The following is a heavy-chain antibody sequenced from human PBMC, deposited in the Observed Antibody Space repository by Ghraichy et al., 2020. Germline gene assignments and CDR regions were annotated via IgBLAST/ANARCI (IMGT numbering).Heavy chain of an antibody. V-gene: IGHV4-4*07. D-gene: IGHD3-3*01. Sequence: SETLSLTCTVSGVYISTYYWSWIRQPAGKGLEWIGRIYTSGSTNYKPSLNSRVTMSVDMSRNQFSLKLTSLTAADTAMYYCARELASHLYSWKGKDGFDIWGPGTMVTVSS. CDR2: IYTSGST. CDR1: GVYISTYY. J-gene: IGHJ3*02. CDR3: ARELASHLYSWKGKDGFDI.